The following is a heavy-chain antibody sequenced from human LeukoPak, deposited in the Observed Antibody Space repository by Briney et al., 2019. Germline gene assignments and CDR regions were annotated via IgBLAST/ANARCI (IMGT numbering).Heavy chain of an antibody. CDR3: ARSIPTFGTAVAGYHFFDY. CDR2: INHSGST. J-gene: IGHJ4*02. D-gene: IGHD6-19*01. V-gene: IGHV4-34*01. Sequence: PSETLSLTCAVYGGSFSGYYWSWIRQPPGKGLERIGEINHSGSTNYNPSLKSRVTISVDTSKNQFSLKLSSVTAADTAVYYCARSIPTFGTAVAGYHFFDYWGQGTLVTVSS. CDR1: GGSFSGYY.